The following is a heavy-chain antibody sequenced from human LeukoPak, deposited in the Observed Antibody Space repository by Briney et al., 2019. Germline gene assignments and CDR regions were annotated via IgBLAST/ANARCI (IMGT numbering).Heavy chain of an antibody. Sequence: GGSLRLSCAASGFIFSNYGMNWVRQAPGKGLEWVAAISASGSATSYADSVRGRFTISRDNSKSTTYLQMNSLRAEDTAVFYCAKVAWFGQHEDDYWGQGTLVTVSS. J-gene: IGHJ4*02. CDR2: ISASGSAT. D-gene: IGHD3-10*01. CDR3: AKVAWFGQHEDDY. CDR1: GFIFSNYG. V-gene: IGHV3-23*01.